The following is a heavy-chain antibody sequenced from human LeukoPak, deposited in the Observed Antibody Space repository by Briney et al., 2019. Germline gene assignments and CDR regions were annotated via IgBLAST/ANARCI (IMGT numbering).Heavy chain of an antibody. CDR3: ARDIISGSSWCGY. V-gene: IGHV1-2*02. CDR1: GYTFTGYY. CDR2: INPNSGGT. J-gene: IGHJ4*02. D-gene: IGHD6-13*01. Sequence: GASVKVSCKASGYTFTGYYMHWVRQAPGQGLEWVGWINPNSGGTNYAQKFQGRVTMTRDTSISTAYMELSRLRSDDTAVYYCARDIISGSSWCGYWGQGTLVTVSS.